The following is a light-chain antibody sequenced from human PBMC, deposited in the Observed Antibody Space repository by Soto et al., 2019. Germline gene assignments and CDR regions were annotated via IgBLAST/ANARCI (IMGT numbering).Light chain of an antibody. Sequence: QSALTQPASVSGSPGQSITISCTGTSIDVGAYNYVSWYQQHPGKAPKLMIYDVSNRPSGVSNRFSGSKSGNTASLTISGLQAEDEADYYCSSYTSSSSYVFGSGTKLTVL. CDR3: SSYTSSSSYV. CDR1: SIDVGAYNY. V-gene: IGLV2-14*03. CDR2: DVS. J-gene: IGLJ1*01.